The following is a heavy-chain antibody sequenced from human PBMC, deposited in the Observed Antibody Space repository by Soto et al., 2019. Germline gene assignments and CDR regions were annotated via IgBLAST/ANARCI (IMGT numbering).Heavy chain of an antibody. J-gene: IGHJ5*02. Sequence: QVQLVESGGGVVQPGRSLRLSCAASGFTFSSYGMHWVRQAPGKGLEWVAVISYDGSNKYYADSVKGRFTISRDNSKNTLYLQMNSLRAEDTALYYCAKETGTWGQGTLVTVSS. CDR1: GFTFSSYG. CDR2: ISYDGSNK. CDR3: AKETGT. V-gene: IGHV3-30*18. D-gene: IGHD1-1*01.